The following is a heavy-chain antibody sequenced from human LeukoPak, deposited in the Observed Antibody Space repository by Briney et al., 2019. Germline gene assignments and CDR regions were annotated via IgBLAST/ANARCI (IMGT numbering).Heavy chain of an antibody. CDR3: ARGECSGGSCYSGDY. V-gene: IGHV3-64*01. D-gene: IGHD2-15*01. Sequence: GGSLRLSCAASGLTFSSYAMHWVRQAPGKGLEYVSAISSNGGSTYYANSVKGRFTISRDNSKNTLYLQMGSLRAEDMAVYYCARGECSGGSCYSGDYWGQGTLVTVSS. CDR1: GLTFSSYA. CDR2: ISSNGGST. J-gene: IGHJ4*02.